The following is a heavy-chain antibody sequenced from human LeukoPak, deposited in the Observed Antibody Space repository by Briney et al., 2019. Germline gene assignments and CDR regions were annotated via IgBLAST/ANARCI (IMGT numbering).Heavy chain of an antibody. V-gene: IGHV3-43*02. J-gene: IGHJ4*02. Sequence: GGSLRLSCAASGFTFDDYAMHWVRQAPGKGVEWVSLISGDGGSTYYADSVKGRFTISRDNSKNSLYLQMNSLRTEDTALYYCAKDYSDYGDSRFDYWGQGTLVTVSS. CDR3: AKDYSDYGDSRFDY. CDR2: ISGDGGST. CDR1: GFTFDDYA. D-gene: IGHD4-17*01.